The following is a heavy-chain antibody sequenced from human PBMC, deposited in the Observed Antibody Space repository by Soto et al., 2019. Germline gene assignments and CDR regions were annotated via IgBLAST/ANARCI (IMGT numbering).Heavy chain of an antibody. CDR1: GYTYTSYW. D-gene: IGHD1-26*01. Sequence: LKISCKGSGYTYTSYWIGWVRQMPGKGLEWMGVVYPSDSDTRYSPSFQGQVTISVDKSISTAHLQWSSLKASDTAMYYCARHNPAGSYFSTFDIWGQGTMVTVSS. CDR3: ARHNPAGSYFSTFDI. J-gene: IGHJ3*02. CDR2: VYPSDSDT. V-gene: IGHV5-51*01.